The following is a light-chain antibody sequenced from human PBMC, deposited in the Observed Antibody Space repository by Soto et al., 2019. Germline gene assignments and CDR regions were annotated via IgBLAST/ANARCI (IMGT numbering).Light chain of an antibody. V-gene: IGKV3-20*01. Sequence: EIVLTQSPGTLSLSPGERATLSCRASQSVSNNYLAWYQQKPGQAPTLLISDASTRATGIPDRFSGSGSGTDFTLTISRLEPEDFAVYLCHQYGSSPFMHTFGQGTKLEIK. CDR3: HQYGSSPFMHT. CDR1: QSVSNNY. J-gene: IGKJ2*01. CDR2: DAS.